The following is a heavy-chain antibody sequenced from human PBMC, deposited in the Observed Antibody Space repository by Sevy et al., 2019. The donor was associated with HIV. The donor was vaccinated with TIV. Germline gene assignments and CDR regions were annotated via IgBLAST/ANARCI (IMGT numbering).Heavy chain of an antibody. J-gene: IGHJ3*02. V-gene: IGHV3-23*01. D-gene: IGHD3-3*01. Sequence: GGSLRLSCATSGFTFGTHAMSWVRQAPGKGLEWVSGISGSSGSTYYADSVKGRFTISRDKSKKTLYLQVNSLRAEDTAVYYCAKGVYDFWSGRSDIFDIWGQGTMVTVSS. CDR2: ISGSSGST. CDR1: GFTFGTHA. CDR3: AKGVYDFWSGRSDIFDI.